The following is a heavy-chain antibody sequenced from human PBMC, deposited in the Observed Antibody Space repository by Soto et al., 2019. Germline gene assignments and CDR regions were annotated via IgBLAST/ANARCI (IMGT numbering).Heavy chain of an antibody. J-gene: IGHJ4*02. CDR2: ISGSGGST. CDR1: GFTFSSYA. CDR3: AKEVHYDFWSGYQFDY. V-gene: IGHV3-23*01. D-gene: IGHD3-3*01. Sequence: WSLRLSCAASGFTFSSYAMSWVRQAPGKGLEWVSAISGSGGSTYYADSVKGRFTISRDNSKNTLYLQMNSLRAEDTAVYYCAKEVHYDFWSGYQFDYWGQGTLVTVSS.